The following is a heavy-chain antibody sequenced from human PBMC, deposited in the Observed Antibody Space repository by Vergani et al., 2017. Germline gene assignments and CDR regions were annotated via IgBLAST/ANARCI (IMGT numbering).Heavy chain of an antibody. CDR1: GYTFTSYS. V-gene: IGHV1-46*01. J-gene: IGHJ5*02. Sequence: QVQLVQSGAEVKKPGASVKVSCKASGYTFTSYSMHWVRQAPGQGLEWMGIINPSGGSTSYAQTFQGRVTMTRDTSTSTVYMELSSLRSEDTAVYYCARDSRYCSSTSCYIGRDWFDPWGQGTLVTVSS. CDR2: INPSGGST. CDR3: ARDSRYCSSTSCYIGRDWFDP. D-gene: IGHD2-2*02.